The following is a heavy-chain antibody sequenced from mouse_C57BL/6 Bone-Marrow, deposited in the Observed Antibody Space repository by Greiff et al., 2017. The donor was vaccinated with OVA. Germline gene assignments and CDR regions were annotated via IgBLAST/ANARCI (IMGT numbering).Heavy chain of an antibody. CDR1: GYTFTDYE. J-gene: IGHJ2*01. CDR2: IDPETGGT. D-gene: IGHD2-4*01. V-gene: IGHV1-15*01. Sequence: QVQLQQSGAELVRPGASVTLSCKASGYTFTDYEMHWVKQTPVHGLEWIGAIDPETGGTAYNQKFKGKAILTADKSSSTAYMELRSLTSEDSAVYYCTRDDIAMIRGYWGQGTTLTVSS. CDR3: TRDDIAMIRGY.